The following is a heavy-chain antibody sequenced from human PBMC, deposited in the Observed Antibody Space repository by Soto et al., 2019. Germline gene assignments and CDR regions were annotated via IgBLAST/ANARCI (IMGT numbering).Heavy chain of an antibody. D-gene: IGHD5-12*01. J-gene: IGHJ1*01. CDR2: IYPSDSDA. CDR3: ARGSGYHDF. V-gene: IGHV5-51*01. CDR1: GYTFSTNW. Sequence: GVSLKISCKGSGYTFSTNWIAWVRQMPGKGLERMGIIYPSDSDARYSPSFQGQVTISVDNSIRTAYLQWSSLKTSDTATYYCARGSGYHDFWGQGTLVTVS.